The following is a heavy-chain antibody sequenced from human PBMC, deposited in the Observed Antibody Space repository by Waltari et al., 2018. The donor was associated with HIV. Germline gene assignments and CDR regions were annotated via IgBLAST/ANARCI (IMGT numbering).Heavy chain of an antibody. CDR1: GCTFSSFG. CDR3: VKERGPFNGFDI. J-gene: IGHJ3*02. D-gene: IGHD3-16*01. Sequence: QVYLMESGRGVVKPGGSLKLSCAASGCTFSSFGMHWVRQAPGKGLEWVAVIWSDGYNKFYADSVRGRFTFSRDNSKYTLSLQMNSLRAEDTALYYCVKERGPFNGFDIWGQGTMVTVSS. V-gene: IGHV3-33*06. CDR2: IWSDGYNK.